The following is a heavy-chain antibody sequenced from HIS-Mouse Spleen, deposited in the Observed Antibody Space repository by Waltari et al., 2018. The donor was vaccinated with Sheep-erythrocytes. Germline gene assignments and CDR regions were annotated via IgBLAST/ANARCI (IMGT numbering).Heavy chain of an antibody. CDR2: IYHSGST. J-gene: IGHJ2*01. CDR3: ASQPNWGYWYFDL. D-gene: IGHD7-27*01. V-gene: IGHV4-38-2*02. Sequence: QVQLQESGPGLVKPSETLSLTCTVSGYSISSGYYWGWIRQPPGKGLEWIGSIYHSGSTYSNPSLKGRVPRSVDTSKNQFSLKLISVTAADTAVYYCASQPNWGYWYFDLWGRGTLVTVSS. CDR1: GYSISSGYY.